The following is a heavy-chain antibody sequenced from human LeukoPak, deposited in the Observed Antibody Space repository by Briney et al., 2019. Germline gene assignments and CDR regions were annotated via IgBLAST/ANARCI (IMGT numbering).Heavy chain of an antibody. D-gene: IGHD1-1*01. Sequence: ASVKVSCKASGYTFTGYYMHWVRQAPGQGLEWMGGIIPIFGTANYAQKFQGRVTVTADKSTSTAYMELSSLRSEDTAVYYCARGGDWNDAGYFDYWGQGTLVTVSS. CDR2: IIPIFGTA. V-gene: IGHV1-69*06. CDR1: GYTFTGYY. J-gene: IGHJ4*02. CDR3: ARGGDWNDAGYFDY.